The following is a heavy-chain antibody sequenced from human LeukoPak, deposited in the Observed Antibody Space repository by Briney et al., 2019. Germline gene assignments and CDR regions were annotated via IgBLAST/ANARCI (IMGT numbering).Heavy chain of an antibody. Sequence: GGSLRLSCEVSGFTFSSYWMHWVRQAPGKGLVWVSRINSEGSSTSYADSVKGRFTISRDNAKNTLFLHMNRLRSEDTAVYYCATSRTFDYWGQGTLVTVSS. CDR2: INSEGSST. V-gene: IGHV3-74*01. CDR1: GFTFSSYW. J-gene: IGHJ4*02. CDR3: ATSRTFDY.